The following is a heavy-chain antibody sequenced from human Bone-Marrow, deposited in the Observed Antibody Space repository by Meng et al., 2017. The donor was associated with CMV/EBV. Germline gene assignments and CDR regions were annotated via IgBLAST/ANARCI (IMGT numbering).Heavy chain of an antibody. CDR1: GGSISSSSYY. Sequence: SGGSISSSSYYWGWIRQPPGKGLEWIGSIYYSGSTYYNPSLKSRVTISVDTSKNQFSLKLSSVTAADTAVYYCASLASWELPEKFDYWGQGTLVTVSS. CDR2: IYYSGST. CDR3: ASLASWELPEKFDY. V-gene: IGHV4-39*07. D-gene: IGHD1-26*01. J-gene: IGHJ4*02.